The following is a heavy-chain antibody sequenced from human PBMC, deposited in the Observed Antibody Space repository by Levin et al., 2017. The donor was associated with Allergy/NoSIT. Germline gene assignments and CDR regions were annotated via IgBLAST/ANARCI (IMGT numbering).Heavy chain of an antibody. D-gene: IGHD3-22*01. CDR1: GGSISSYY. Sequence: SQTLSLTCTVSGGSISSYYWNWDRQPPGKGLEWIGYINYSGSTNYNPSLKSRVTISVDTSKNQFSLKLSSVTAADTAVYYCARDRSGYYGWYFDVWGRGTLVTVSS. CDR2: INYSGST. CDR3: ARDRSGYYGWYFDV. V-gene: IGHV4-59*01. J-gene: IGHJ2*01.